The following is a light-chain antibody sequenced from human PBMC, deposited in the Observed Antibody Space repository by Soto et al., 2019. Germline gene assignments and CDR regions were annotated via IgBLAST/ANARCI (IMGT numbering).Light chain of an antibody. Sequence: DIQMTQSPSTLPASVGDRVTITCRASQPISDWLAWDQQKPGKVPKLLIYKASSLESGVPSRFSSSGSGTEFSLTISSLQPDYFATYYCQQYHLYWTFGQGTKVDIK. V-gene: IGKV1-5*03. CDR2: KAS. CDR3: QQYHLYWT. J-gene: IGKJ1*01. CDR1: QPISDW.